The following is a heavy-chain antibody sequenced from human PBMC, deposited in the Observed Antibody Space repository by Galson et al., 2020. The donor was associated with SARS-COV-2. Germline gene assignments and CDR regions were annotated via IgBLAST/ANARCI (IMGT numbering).Heavy chain of an antibody. CDR2: ISFDGTYK. CDR3: ADGGTTSSLYSFDY. J-gene: IGHJ4*02. CDR1: GFTFSRYA. V-gene: IGHV3-30-3*01. Sequence: GESLKISCAASGFTFSRYAMHWVRQAPGKGLEWITLISFDGTYKSYADSVKGRFTISRDNSKNTLYLQMNSLRPEDTAVYYCADGGTTSSLYSFDYWGQGTLVTVSS. D-gene: IGHD6-6*01.